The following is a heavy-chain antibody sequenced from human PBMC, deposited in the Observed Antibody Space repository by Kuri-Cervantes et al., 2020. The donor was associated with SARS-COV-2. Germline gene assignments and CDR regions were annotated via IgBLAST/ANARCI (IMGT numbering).Heavy chain of an antibody. V-gene: IGHV4-59*08. CDR2: IYYSGST. Sequence: SETLFLTCTVSGGSISSYYWSWIRQPPGKGLEWIGYIYYSGSTNYNPSLKSRVTISVDTSKNQFSLKLSSVTAADTAVYYCARHSYGDYVLDYWGQGTLVTVSS. J-gene: IGHJ4*02. CDR3: ARHSYGDYVLDY. D-gene: IGHD4-17*01. CDR1: GGSISSYY.